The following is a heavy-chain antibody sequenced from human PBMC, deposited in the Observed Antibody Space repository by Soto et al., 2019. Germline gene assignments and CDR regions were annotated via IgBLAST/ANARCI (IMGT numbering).Heavy chain of an antibody. CDR3: ESTVECSRTSFIR. D-gene: IGHD2-2*01. CDR1: GFTFSSYS. V-gene: IGHV3-48*01. J-gene: IGHJ4*02. Sequence: EVQLVESGGGLVQPGGSLRLSCAASGFTFSSYSMNWFRQAPGKGLEWVSDISSSSNSIYYAESVKGRFTISRNNAKNSLHLQIHSRGAEDTAVYYCESTVECSRTSFIRWSQATLVTVSS. CDR2: ISSSSNSI.